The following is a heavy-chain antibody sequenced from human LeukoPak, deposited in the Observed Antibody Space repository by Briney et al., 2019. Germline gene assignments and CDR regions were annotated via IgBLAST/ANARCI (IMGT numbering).Heavy chain of an antibody. J-gene: IGHJ4*02. CDR2: IYSSGSN. CDR3: AREPTSGREPTSGRPLDY. Sequence: SETLSLTCTVSGGSISGYFWSWIRQPAGKGLEWIGRIYSSGSNNYNPSLKSRVTMSLGTSKNHLSLNLSSVTAADTAVYYCAREPTSGREPTSGRPLDYWGQGTPVTVSS. CDR1: GGSISGYF. D-gene: IGHD5-12*01. V-gene: IGHV4-4*07.